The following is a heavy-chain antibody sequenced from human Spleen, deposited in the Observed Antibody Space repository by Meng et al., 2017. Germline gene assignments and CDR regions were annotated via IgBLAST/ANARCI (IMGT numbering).Heavy chain of an antibody. CDR1: GGTCSSYA. Sequence: QWQLGQPGAGVKKPGSSVKVSCKAAGGTCSSYAISWVRQTTGQGLEWMGWMNPNNGNTGYAQKFQGRVSMTRNAPINTAYMELSSLRSDDTAVYFCTRTPRDWGIDYWGQGTLVTVSS. V-gene: IGHV1-8*02. CDR3: TRTPRDWGIDY. CDR2: MNPNNGNT. D-gene: IGHD3/OR15-3a*01. J-gene: IGHJ4*02.